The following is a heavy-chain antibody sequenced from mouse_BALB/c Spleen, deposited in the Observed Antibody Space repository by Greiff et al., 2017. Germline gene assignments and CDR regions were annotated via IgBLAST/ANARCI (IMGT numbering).Heavy chain of an antibody. CDR2: ISSGSSTI. CDR3: ARWGYGSSLDY. D-gene: IGHD1-1*01. J-gene: IGHJ2*01. Sequence: EVQGVESGGGLVQPGGSRKLSCAASGFTFSSFGMHWVRQAPEKGLEWVAYISSGSSTIYYADTVKGRFTISRDNPKNTLFLQMTSLRSEDTAMYYCARWGYGSSLDYWGQGTTLTVSS. V-gene: IGHV5-17*02. CDR1: GFTFSSFG.